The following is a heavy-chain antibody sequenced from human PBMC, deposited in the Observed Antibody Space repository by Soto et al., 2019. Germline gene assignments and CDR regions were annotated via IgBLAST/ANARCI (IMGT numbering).Heavy chain of an antibody. V-gene: IGHV1-69*02. CDR3: ATNSEYWSSTSCYGLEIDY. D-gene: IGHD2-2*01. Sequence: SVKVSCKASGGTFSSYTISWVRQAPGQGLEWMGRIIPILGIANYAQKFQGRVTITADKSTSTAYMELSSLRSEDTAVYYCATNSEYWSSTSCYGLEIDYWGQGTLVTGSS. CDR1: GGTFSSYT. CDR2: IIPILGIA. J-gene: IGHJ4*02.